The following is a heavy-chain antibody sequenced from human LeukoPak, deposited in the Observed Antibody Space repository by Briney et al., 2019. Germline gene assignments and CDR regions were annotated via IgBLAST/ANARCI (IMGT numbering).Heavy chain of an antibody. V-gene: IGHV1-2*02. Sequence: GASVKVSCKASGYTFTDYLLHWVRQAPGQGLEWVGWIDPNSGGTNYAQKFQGRVTMTRDTSISTAYMDLSRLRSDDTAVYYCQSGYYIGHYWGQGTLVTVSS. CDR1: GYTFTDYL. J-gene: IGHJ4*02. CDR3: QSGYYIGHY. D-gene: IGHD3-3*01. CDR2: IDPNSGGT.